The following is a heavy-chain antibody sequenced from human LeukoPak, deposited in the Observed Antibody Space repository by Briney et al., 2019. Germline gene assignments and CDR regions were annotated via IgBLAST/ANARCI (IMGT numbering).Heavy chain of an antibody. D-gene: IGHD1-26*01. CDR3: ARLVLESGSYYYTYYMDV. CDR2: ISAYNGNT. J-gene: IGHJ6*03. V-gene: IGHV1-18*01. Sequence: GASVKVSFKASGYTFTSYGISWVRQAPGQGLEWMGWISAYNGNTNYAQKLQGRVTMTTDTSTSTAYMELRSLRSDDTAVYYCARLVLESGSYYYTYYMDVWGKGTTVTISS. CDR1: GYTFTSYG.